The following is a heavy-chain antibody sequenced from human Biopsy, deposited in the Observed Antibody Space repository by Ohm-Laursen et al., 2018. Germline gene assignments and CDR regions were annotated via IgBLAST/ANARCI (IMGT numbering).Heavy chain of an antibody. V-gene: IGHV1-2*02. CDR3: TRDRGITVAGTLGFNFGY. Sequence: ASVKVSCKASGYTFTTYGLSWVRQAPGQGLEWMGWINPNSGGTNYAQKFQGRVTMTRDTSISTAYMDLSGLRSDDTAVYYCTRDRGITVAGTLGFNFGYWGQGTLVTVSS. J-gene: IGHJ4*02. CDR2: INPNSGGT. D-gene: IGHD6-19*01. CDR1: GYTFTTYG.